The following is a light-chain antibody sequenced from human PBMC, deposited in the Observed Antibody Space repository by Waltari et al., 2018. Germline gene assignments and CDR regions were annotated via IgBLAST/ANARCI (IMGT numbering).Light chain of an antibody. CDR1: ESISSY. V-gene: IGKV1-39*01. J-gene: IGKJ4*01. Sequence: DIQMTQSPSSLSASVGDRVTITCRASESISSYLNWYQQQPGKAPNLLIYNGSSLQGGVPSRFSGSGSGTDFTLTISSLQPEDFATYYCQQSYITPLTFGGGTKVEIK. CDR2: NGS. CDR3: QQSYITPLT.